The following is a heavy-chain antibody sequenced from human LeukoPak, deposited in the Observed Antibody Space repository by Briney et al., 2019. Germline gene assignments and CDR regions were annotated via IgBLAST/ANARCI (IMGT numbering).Heavy chain of an antibody. CDR1: GYTFTSYD. CDR2: MNPNSGNT. Sequence: VASVKASCKASGYTFTSYDINWVRQATGQGLEWMGWMNPNSGNTGYAQKFQGRVTMTRNTSISTAYMELSSLRSEDTAVYYCARVIDSSGYYYLGYWGQGTLVTVSS. J-gene: IGHJ4*02. V-gene: IGHV1-8*01. D-gene: IGHD3-22*01. CDR3: ARVIDSSGYYYLGY.